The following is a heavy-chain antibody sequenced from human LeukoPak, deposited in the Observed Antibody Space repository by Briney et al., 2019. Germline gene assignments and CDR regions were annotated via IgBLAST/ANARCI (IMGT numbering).Heavy chain of an antibody. J-gene: IGHJ4*02. V-gene: IGHV5-51*01. CDR3: ERQGGRWLPNYYFDY. D-gene: IGHD5-24*01. CDR2: IYPGDSDT. Sequence: GESLKISCKGSGYSFTSYWIGGVRQMPGKDLEWMGIIYPGDSDTRYSPFFQGQVTISANKSISTGYLQWSSLKAWDTAMYYCERQGGRWLPNYYFDYWGQGTLVTVSS. CDR1: GYSFTSYW.